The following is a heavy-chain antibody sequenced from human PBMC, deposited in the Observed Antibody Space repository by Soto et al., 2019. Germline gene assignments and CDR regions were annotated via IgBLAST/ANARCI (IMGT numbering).Heavy chain of an antibody. V-gene: IGHV4-39*01. J-gene: IGHJ4*02. Sequence: PSETLSLTCTVSHGSTTSGDYFWAWIRQPPGKGLEFIGSVHSSGGTYYGPSLKSRASISIDKSKNQFSLKLTSVNAGDTAVYFCASVVVGATRQTGSDHWGQGTLVTVSS. D-gene: IGHD2-15*01. CDR1: HGSTTSGDYF. CDR2: VHSSGGT. CDR3: ASVVVGATRQTGSDH.